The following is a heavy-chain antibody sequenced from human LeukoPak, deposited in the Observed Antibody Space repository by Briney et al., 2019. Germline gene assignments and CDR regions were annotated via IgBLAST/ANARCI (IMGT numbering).Heavy chain of an antibody. CDR3: AKDTDDEVFDI. J-gene: IGHJ3*02. CDR2: ISYDGSNK. Sequence: GGSLSLSCAASGFTFSSYGMHWVRQAPGKGLEWVAVISYDGSNKYYADSVKGRFTISRDNSKNTLYLQMNSLRAEDTAVYYCAKDTDDEVFDIWGQGTMVTVSS. CDR1: GFTFSSYG. D-gene: IGHD4-17*01. V-gene: IGHV3-30*18.